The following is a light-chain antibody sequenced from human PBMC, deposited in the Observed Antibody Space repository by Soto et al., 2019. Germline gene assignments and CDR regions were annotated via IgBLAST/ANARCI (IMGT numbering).Light chain of an antibody. Sequence: HSVLNQPASVSGAHGQSITISCTGTSSDVGAYDYVSWYQQHPDKAPKLMIYEVSNRPSGVSNRFSGSKSVNTATLTISGLQAEDEADYYCSSYTSSSTRVFGTGTKVTVL. CDR1: SSDVGAYDY. CDR2: EVS. J-gene: IGLJ1*01. V-gene: IGLV2-14*03. CDR3: SSYTSSSTRV.